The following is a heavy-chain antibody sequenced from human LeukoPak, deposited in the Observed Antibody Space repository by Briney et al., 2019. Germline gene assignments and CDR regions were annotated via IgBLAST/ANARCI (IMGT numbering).Heavy chain of an antibody. CDR1: GFTFSKYW. CDR2: ISGSGSTI. CDR3: AKDTIGYLQPFDC. V-gene: IGHV3-23*01. D-gene: IGHD5-12*01. Sequence: GGSLRLSCAASGFTFSKYWMSWVRQAPGKGLEWVSSISGSGSTIYYADSVKGRFTISRDNSKNILYLQINSLRAEETAVYYCAKDTIGYLQPFDCWGQGTLVTVSS. J-gene: IGHJ4*02.